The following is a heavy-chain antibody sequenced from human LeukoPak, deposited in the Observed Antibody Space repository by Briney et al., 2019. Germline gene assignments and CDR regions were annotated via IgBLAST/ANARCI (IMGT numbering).Heavy chain of an antibody. CDR3: ARGNYYDSSGYYYDYYYYMDV. Sequence: GGSLRLSCAASGFTVSSNCMSWVRQAPGKGLEWVSVIYSGGSTYYVDSVKGRFTISRDNSKNTLYLQMNSLRAEDTAVFYCARGNYYDSSGYYYDYYYYMDVWGKGTTVTVSS. CDR1: GFTVSSNC. D-gene: IGHD3-22*01. J-gene: IGHJ6*03. V-gene: IGHV3-53*01. CDR2: IYSGGST.